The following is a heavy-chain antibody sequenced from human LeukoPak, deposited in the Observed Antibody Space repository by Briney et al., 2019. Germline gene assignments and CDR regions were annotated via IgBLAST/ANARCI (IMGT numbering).Heavy chain of an antibody. V-gene: IGHV4-30-4*08. Sequence: PSETLSLTCTVSGGSISSGDYYWSWIRQPPGKGLEWIGYIYYSGSTYYNPSLKSRVTISVDTSKNQFSLKLNSVTAADTAVYYCARWSIVGSYDLFDYWGQGTLVTVSS. CDR3: ARWSIVGSYDLFDY. CDR2: IYYSGST. J-gene: IGHJ4*02. CDR1: GGSISSGDYY. D-gene: IGHD1-26*01.